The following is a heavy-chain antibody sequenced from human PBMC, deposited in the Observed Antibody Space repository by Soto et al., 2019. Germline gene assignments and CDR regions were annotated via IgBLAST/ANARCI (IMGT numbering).Heavy chain of an antibody. Sequence: EVQLVESGGDLVQPGGSLRLSCAASGFTFSSYWMHWVRQAPGKGLVWVSRINGDGNRTPYADSVKGRFTISRDNAKNTVYLQMNSLRAEDTAVYYCARGSVCGYYSDARGQGA. J-gene: IGHJ5*02. CDR1: GFTFSSYW. V-gene: IGHV3-74*03. CDR3: ARGSVCGYYSDA. D-gene: IGHD3-22*01. CDR2: INGDGNRT.